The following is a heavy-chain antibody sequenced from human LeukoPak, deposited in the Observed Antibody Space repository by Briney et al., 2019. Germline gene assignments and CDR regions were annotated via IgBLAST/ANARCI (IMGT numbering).Heavy chain of an antibody. CDR3: ARGRSTVTTGTHFDY. Sequence: GESLQISCKGSGYSFTSYWIGWVRQLPGKGLEWMGIIYPGDSDTRYSPSFQGQVTISADKSISTAYLQWSSLKASDTAMYYCARGRSTVTTGTHFDYWGQGTLVTVSS. V-gene: IGHV5-51*01. CDR1: GYSFTSYW. CDR2: IYPGDSDT. J-gene: IGHJ4*02. D-gene: IGHD4-17*01.